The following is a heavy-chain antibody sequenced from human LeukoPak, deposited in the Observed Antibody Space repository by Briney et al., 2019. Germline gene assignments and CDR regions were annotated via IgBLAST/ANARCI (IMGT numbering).Heavy chain of an antibody. Sequence: GGSLRLSCAASGFTVSSNYMSRVRQAPGKGLEWVSVIYSGGSTYYADSVKGRFTISRDNSKNTLYLQMNSLRAEDTAVYYCANYISYSRSWFDYWGQGTLVTVSS. J-gene: IGHJ4*02. V-gene: IGHV3-66*01. D-gene: IGHD6-13*01. CDR1: GFTVSSNY. CDR2: IYSGGST. CDR3: ANYISYSRSWFDY.